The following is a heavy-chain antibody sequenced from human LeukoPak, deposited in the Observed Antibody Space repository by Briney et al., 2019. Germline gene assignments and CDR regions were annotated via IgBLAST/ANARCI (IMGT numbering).Heavy chain of an antibody. D-gene: IGHD2-8*01. Sequence: GGSLRLSCAASGFTFSSYAMSWVRQAPGKGLEWVSAITGSGDSTYYADSVKGRFTISRDNSKNTLYLQMNSLGVDDTAVYYCARDLWYATETGLIVASPGIDNWGQGTLVTVSS. CDR2: ITGSGDST. J-gene: IGHJ4*02. V-gene: IGHV3-23*01. CDR3: ARDLWYATETGLIVASPGIDN. CDR1: GFTFSSYA.